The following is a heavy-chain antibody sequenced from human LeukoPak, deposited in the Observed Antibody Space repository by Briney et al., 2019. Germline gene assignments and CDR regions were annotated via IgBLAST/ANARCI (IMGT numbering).Heavy chain of an antibody. Sequence: SETLSLTCTVSGGSISSGDYYWSWIRQPPGKGLEWIGYIYYSGSTYYNPSLKSRVTISVDTSKNQFSLKLSSVTAADTAVYYCARARTRKTFDYWGQGTLVTVSS. V-gene: IGHV4-30-4*01. J-gene: IGHJ4*02. CDR1: GGSISSGDYY. CDR2: IYYSGST. CDR3: ARARTRKTFDY.